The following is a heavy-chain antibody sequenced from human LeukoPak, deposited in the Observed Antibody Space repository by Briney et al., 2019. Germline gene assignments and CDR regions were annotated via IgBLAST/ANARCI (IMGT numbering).Heavy chain of an antibody. Sequence: PGGSLRLSCAASGFTFSSYAMSWVRQAPGKGLEWISYISRYSNTIYYADSVKGRFTISRDNAKNSLYLQMNSLRAEDTAVYYCARGRGGDYGGNSGHFDYWGQGTLVTVSS. J-gene: IGHJ4*02. V-gene: IGHV3-48*01. CDR2: ISRYSNTI. D-gene: IGHD4-23*01. CDR3: ARGRGGDYGGNSGHFDY. CDR1: GFTFSSYA.